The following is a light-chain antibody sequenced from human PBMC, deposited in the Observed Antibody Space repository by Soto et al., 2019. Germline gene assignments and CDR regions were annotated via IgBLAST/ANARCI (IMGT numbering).Light chain of an antibody. Sequence: EIVMTQSPATLSVSLGEGATLSCRASESVSSKLAWYQQKPGQAPRLLIYGASTRATGIPARFSGSGSGTEFTLTISSLQSADIAVYYCQQYNSVGTFGQGTKVEIK. V-gene: IGKV3-15*01. CDR1: ESVSSK. CDR2: GAS. J-gene: IGKJ1*01. CDR3: QQYNSVGT.